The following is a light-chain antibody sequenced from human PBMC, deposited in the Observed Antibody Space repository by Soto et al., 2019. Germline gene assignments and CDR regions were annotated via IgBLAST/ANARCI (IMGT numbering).Light chain of an antibody. CDR3: CAYAGSYTLYV. J-gene: IGLJ1*01. V-gene: IGLV2-8*01. CDR2: DVS. CDR1: SSEVGAFDY. Sequence: SVLTQPPSASGSPGQLVTISCTGTSSEVGAFDYVSWYQQHPGKAPKVMIYDVSKRPSGVPDRFSGSKSGNTASLTVSGLQAEDEADYYCCAYAGSYTLYVFGTGTKVTVL.